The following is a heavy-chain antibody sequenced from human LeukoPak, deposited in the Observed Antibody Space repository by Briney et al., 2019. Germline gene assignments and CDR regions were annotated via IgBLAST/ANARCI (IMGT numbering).Heavy chain of an antibody. V-gene: IGHV4-34*01. CDR1: GFTFSDYY. CDR3: ARDLETTDYGDEPPRYYYYYGMDV. CDR2: INHSGST. J-gene: IGHJ6*02. Sequence: GSLRLSCAASGFTFSDYYMSWIRQPPGKGLEWIGEINHSGSTNYNPSLKSRVTISVDTSKNQFSLKLSTVTAADTAVYYCARDLETTDYGDEPPRYYYYYGMDVWGQGTTVTVSS. D-gene: IGHD4-17*01.